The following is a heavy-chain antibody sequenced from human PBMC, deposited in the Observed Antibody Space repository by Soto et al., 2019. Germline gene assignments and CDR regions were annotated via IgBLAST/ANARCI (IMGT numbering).Heavy chain of an antibody. D-gene: IGHD3-22*01. CDR2: IHYSGTT. Sequence: SETLSLTCTVSGGSISSHYWSWIRQPPGKGLEWIGYIHYSGTTDYNPSLKSRVIISVDTSKNQFSLKLSSVTAADTAVYYCARYSSGYQRHFDYWGQGTLVTVSS. J-gene: IGHJ4*02. CDR1: GGSISSHY. CDR3: ARYSSGYQRHFDY. V-gene: IGHV4-59*11.